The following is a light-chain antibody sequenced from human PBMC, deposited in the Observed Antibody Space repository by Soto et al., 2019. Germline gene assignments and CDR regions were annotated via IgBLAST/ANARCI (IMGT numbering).Light chain of an antibody. Sequence: QSVLTQPHSASGTPGQRVTISCSGSSSYIGSNTVNWYQQLPGTAPKLLIYSNNQRPSGVPDRFSGSKSGTSASLAISGLQSEDEADNYCAAWDDSLNGFYVFGTGTKVTVL. J-gene: IGLJ1*01. CDR1: SSYIGSNT. CDR2: SNN. V-gene: IGLV1-44*01. CDR3: AAWDDSLNGFYV.